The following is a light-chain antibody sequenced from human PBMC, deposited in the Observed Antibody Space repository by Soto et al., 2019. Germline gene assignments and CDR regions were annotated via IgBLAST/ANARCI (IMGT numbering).Light chain of an antibody. V-gene: IGKV1-39*01. CDR1: QSISTY. Sequence: IEVTQKTYSLPASVRDRVTVTGRASQSISTYVNWYQQKAGKAPKLLIYDASSLYSGVPSRFSGSGSGTDFTLTISTLQPEDFATYSCHQSYSTPTFGPGTKVDI. J-gene: IGKJ3*01. CDR3: HQSYSTPT. CDR2: DAS.